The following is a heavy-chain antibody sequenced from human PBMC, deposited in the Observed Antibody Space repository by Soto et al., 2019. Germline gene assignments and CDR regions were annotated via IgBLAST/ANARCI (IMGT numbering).Heavy chain of an antibody. CDR2: IYYRGNT. Sequence: SETLSLTCTVSGGSISSYYWSWIRQPPGKGLEWIGYIYYRGNTNYNPSFKSRVTISLDTSKNQFSLRLSSVTAADTAVYYCARHPGYYDVLTGYSTYYFDYWGQGTLVTVSS. V-gene: IGHV4-59*08. D-gene: IGHD3-9*01. J-gene: IGHJ4*02. CDR1: GGSISSYY. CDR3: ARHPGYYDVLTGYSTYYFDY.